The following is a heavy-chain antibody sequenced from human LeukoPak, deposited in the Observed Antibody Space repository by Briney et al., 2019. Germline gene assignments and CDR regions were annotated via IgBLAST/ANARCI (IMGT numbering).Heavy chain of an antibody. CDR1: GFTFSSYS. CDR3: AKDWSGDDY. J-gene: IGHJ4*02. V-gene: IGHV3-21*01. Sequence: GGSLRLSCGASGFTFSSYSMSWVRQAPGKGLEWVSSISSSSTYIYYVDSVKGRFTISRDDAKNSLYLQMNSLRAEDTALYYCAKDWSGDDYWGQGTLVTVSS. D-gene: IGHD3-3*01. CDR2: ISSSSTYI.